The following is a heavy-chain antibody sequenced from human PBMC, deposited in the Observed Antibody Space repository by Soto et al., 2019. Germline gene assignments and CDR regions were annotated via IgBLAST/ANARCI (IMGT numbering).Heavy chain of an antibody. CDR1: GFTFSSYG. D-gene: IGHD6-19*01. CDR2: ISYDGSNK. J-gene: IGHJ4*02. Sequence: GGSLRLSCAASGFTFSSYGMHWVRQAPGKGLEWVAVISYDGSNKYYADSVKGRFTISRDNSKNTLYLQMNSLRAEDTAVYYCAKRLGPGIAVAGVNYFDYWGQGTLVTVSS. CDR3: AKRLGPGIAVAGVNYFDY. V-gene: IGHV3-30*18.